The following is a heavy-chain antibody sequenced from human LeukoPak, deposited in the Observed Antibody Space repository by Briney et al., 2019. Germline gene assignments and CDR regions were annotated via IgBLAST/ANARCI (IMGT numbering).Heavy chain of an antibody. Sequence: GGSLRLSCAASGFTFSSYSMIWVRQAPGKGLEWVSYISSSSSTIYYADSVKGRFTISRDNAKNSLYLQMNSLRAEGTAVYYCARDDYDSTLDYWGQGTLVTVSS. J-gene: IGHJ4*02. CDR3: ARDDYDSTLDY. CDR1: GFTFSSYS. CDR2: ISSSSSTI. V-gene: IGHV3-48*04. D-gene: IGHD3-22*01.